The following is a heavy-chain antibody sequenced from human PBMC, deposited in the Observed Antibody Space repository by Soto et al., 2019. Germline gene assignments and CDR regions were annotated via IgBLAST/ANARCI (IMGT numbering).Heavy chain of an antibody. V-gene: IGHV3-23*01. CDR3: AKEGCSSTSCYILYYYYGMDV. J-gene: IGHJ6*02. CDR1: GFTFSSYA. Sequence: PGGSLRLSCASSGFTFSSYAMSWVRQAPGKGLEWVSAITGSGGGTYYADSVKGRFTISRDTSKNTLYLQMNSLRAEDTAVYYCAKEGCSSTSCYILYYYYGMDVWGQGTTVTVSS. D-gene: IGHD2-2*02. CDR2: ITGSGGGT.